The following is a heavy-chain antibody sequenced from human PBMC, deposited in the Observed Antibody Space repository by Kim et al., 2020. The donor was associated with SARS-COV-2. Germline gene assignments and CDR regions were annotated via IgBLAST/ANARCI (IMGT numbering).Heavy chain of an antibody. CDR2: ISSSSSTI. J-gene: IGHJ6*02. V-gene: IGHV3-48*02. D-gene: IGHD2-21*02. CDR3: AREYPRYCGGDCYLPSFLVAEGYYHGMDL. Sequence: GGSLRLSCAASGFTFSSYSMNWVRQAPGKGLEWVSYISSSSSTIYYADSVKGRFTISRDNAKNSLYLHMNSLRDEDTAVYYCAREYPRYCGGDCYLPSFLVAEGYYHGMDLWGQGTTVTVS. CDR1: GFTFSSYS.